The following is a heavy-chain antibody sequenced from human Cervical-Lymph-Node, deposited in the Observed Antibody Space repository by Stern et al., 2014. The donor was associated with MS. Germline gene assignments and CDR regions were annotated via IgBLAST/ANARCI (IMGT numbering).Heavy chain of an antibody. D-gene: IGHD3-16*01. V-gene: IGHV2-70*01. CDR1: GFSLSTTGMC. CDR3: ARTRVGGGHYFDY. Sequence: QVTLKESGPALVKPTQTLTLTCTFSGFSLSTTGMCVSWHPQPPGKALVGLALLGWDAANYYSASLKTMLTISKYTSITSMLLTMTNMDPVDTATYYCARTRVGGGHYFDYWGQGTLVTVSS. J-gene: IGHJ4*02. CDR2: LGWDAAN.